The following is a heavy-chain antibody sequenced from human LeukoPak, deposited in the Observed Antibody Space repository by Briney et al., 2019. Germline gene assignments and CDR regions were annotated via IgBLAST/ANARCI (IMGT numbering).Heavy chain of an antibody. CDR2: ISGSGGST. V-gene: IGHV3-23*01. D-gene: IGHD3-16*02. Sequence: VGSLRLSCAASGFTFSSYAMSWVRQAPGKGLEWVSAISGSGGSTYYADSVKGRFTISRDNSKNTLYLQMNSLRAEDTAVYYCAKAEVEYDYVWGSYRPWDYWGQGTLVTVSS. CDR3: AKAEVEYDYVWGSYRPWDY. CDR1: GFTFSSYA. J-gene: IGHJ4*02.